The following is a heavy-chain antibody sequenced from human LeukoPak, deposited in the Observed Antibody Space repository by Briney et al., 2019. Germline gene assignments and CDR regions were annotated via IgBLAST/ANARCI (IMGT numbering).Heavy chain of an antibody. D-gene: IGHD4-17*01. V-gene: IGHV4-4*07. Sequence: SETLSLTCTVSGGSISSYYWSWIRQPAGKGLEWIGRIYTRGSPNYNPSLKSRVTMSVDTSKNQFSLQLSSVTAADTAVYYCARDHGDYDFGYWGQGTLVTVSS. CDR3: ARDHGDYDFGY. CDR2: IYTRGSP. J-gene: IGHJ4*02. CDR1: GGSISSYY.